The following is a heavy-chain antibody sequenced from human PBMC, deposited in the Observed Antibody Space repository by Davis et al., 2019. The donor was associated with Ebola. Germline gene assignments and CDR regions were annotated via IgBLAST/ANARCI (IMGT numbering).Heavy chain of an antibody. CDR2: ISGFNTNT. Sequence: ASVKVSCKSSGYTFTSYGLVWVRQAPGLGLEWMGWISGFNTNTNFAQKFQGRVTVSNDTPTNTAYMDLRSLTSDDTAIYYCARAPNYDVLTGTSSYYFDYWGQGTLVTISS. V-gene: IGHV1-18*04. CDR3: ARAPNYDVLTGTSSYYFDY. D-gene: IGHD3-9*01. J-gene: IGHJ4*02. CDR1: GYTFTSYG.